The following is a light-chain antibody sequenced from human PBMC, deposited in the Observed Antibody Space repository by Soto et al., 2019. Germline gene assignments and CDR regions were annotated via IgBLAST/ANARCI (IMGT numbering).Light chain of an antibody. CDR2: AAS. V-gene: IGKV1-8*01. Sequence: AIRMTQSPSSLSASTGDRVTITCRASQGISSYLAWYQQKPGKAPKLLIYAASTLQSGVPSRFSGSGSGTDFTLTISCLQAEDVATYYCQQEYSYLWTFGQGTKGEIK. J-gene: IGKJ1*01. CDR3: QQEYSYLWT. CDR1: QGISSY.